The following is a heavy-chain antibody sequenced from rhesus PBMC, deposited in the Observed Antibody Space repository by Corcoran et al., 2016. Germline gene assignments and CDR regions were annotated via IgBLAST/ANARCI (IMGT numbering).Heavy chain of an antibody. Sequence: QVQLQESGPGLVKPSETLSLTCAVSGGSISSNYWSWIRQAPGKGLEWIGRSYGSGGRTNDNPSLKSRVTISTDTSKNQFSLKLSSVTAADTAVYYWATRWYNRFDVWGPGVLVTVSS. CDR2: SYGSGGRT. J-gene: IGHJ5-1*01. V-gene: IGHV4-160*01. CDR3: ATRWYNRFDV. D-gene: IGHD2-39*02. CDR1: GGSISSNY.